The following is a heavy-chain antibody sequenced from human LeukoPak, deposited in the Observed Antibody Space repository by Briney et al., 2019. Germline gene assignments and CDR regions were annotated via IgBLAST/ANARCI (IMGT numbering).Heavy chain of an antibody. J-gene: IGHJ4*02. Sequence: ASVKVSCKASGYTFTSYGISWVRQAPGQGLEWMGWISAYNGNTNYAQKPQSRVTMTTDTSTSTAYMELRSLRSDDTAVYYCARDSPQYSSSNYFDYWGQGTLVTVSS. CDR3: ARDSPQYSSSNYFDY. V-gene: IGHV1-18*01. D-gene: IGHD6-6*01. CDR2: ISAYNGNT. CDR1: GYTFTSYG.